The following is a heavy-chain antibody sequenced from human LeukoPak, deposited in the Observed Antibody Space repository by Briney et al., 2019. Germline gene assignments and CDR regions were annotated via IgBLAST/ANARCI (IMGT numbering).Heavy chain of an antibody. D-gene: IGHD3-10*01. Sequence: SETLSLTCAVYGGSFSGYYWSWIRQPPGKGLEWIGEINHSGSTNYNPSLKSRVTISVDTSKNQFSLKLSSVTAADTAVYYCARTLNGSGSSDSFDYWGQGTLVTVSS. CDR1: GGSFSGYY. CDR3: ARTLNGSGSSDSFDY. J-gene: IGHJ4*02. CDR2: INHSGST. V-gene: IGHV4-34*01.